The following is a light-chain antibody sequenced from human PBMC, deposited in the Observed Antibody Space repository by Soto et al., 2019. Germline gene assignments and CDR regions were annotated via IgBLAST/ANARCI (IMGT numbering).Light chain of an antibody. CDR2: GTS. Sequence: ETVLTQSPVTLYLSPGERATLSCRASQSVNGNYLAWYQQKPGQAPRLLIYGTSSRATGIPDRFSGSGSGTASPLTISRLEPEDLAVYDCQQGGSLPGTFGKGTKVDIK. V-gene: IGKV3-20*01. CDR3: QQGGSLPGT. J-gene: IGKJ1*01. CDR1: QSVNGNY.